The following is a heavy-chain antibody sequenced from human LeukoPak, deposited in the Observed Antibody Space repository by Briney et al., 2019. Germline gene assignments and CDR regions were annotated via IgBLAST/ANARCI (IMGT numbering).Heavy chain of an antibody. J-gene: IGHJ5*02. CDR3: ARGGPSTRNWFDP. D-gene: IGHD2-2*01. CDR2: ISSNGGST. V-gene: IGHV3-64*01. Sequence: PGGSLRLSCAASGFTFSSYAMHWVRQAPGKGLEYVSAISSNGGSTYYANSVKGRFTISRDNSKNTLYLQMGSLRAEDMAVYYCARGGPSTRNWFDPWGQGTLVTVSS. CDR1: GFTFSSYA.